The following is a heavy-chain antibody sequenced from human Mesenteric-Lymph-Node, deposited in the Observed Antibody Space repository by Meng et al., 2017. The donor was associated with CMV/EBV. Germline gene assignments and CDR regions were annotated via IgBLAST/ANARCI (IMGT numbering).Heavy chain of an antibody. Sequence: GGSLRLSCAASGFTFSSYSMNWVRQAPGKGLEWVSSISSSSSYIYYADSVKGRFTISRDNAKNTLFLEMNSLRADDTAVYYCARTSSTSCYDWGQGTLVTVSS. CDR3: ARTSSTSCYD. D-gene: IGHD2-2*01. V-gene: IGHV3-21*01. CDR1: GFTFSSYS. CDR2: ISSSSSYI. J-gene: IGHJ4*02.